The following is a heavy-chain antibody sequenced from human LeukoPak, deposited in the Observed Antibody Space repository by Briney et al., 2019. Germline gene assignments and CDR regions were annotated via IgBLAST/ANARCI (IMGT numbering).Heavy chain of an antibody. CDR1: GFTVSRSY. Sequence: GGSLILSCAASGFTVSRSYMNWVRQAPGKGLEWVSVIYSGGSTYYADSVKGRFTISRDDSKKTVYLQMNSLRAEDTAVYYCARESDILTGYPFDYWGQGTLVTVSS. J-gene: IGHJ4*02. CDR3: ARESDILTGYPFDY. V-gene: IGHV3-66*01. D-gene: IGHD3-9*01. CDR2: IYSGGST.